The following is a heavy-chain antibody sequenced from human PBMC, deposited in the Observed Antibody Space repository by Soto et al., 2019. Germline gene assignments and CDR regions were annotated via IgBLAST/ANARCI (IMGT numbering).Heavy chain of an antibody. D-gene: IGHD6-6*01. CDR2: IYYSGST. Sequence: SVTLSLTCTVSGGSISSYYWSWIRQPPGKGLEWIGYIYYSGSTNYNPSLKSRVTISVDTSKNQFSLKLSSVTAADTAVYYCARDGLSSSSGYYYYYMDVWGKGTTVTVSS. J-gene: IGHJ6*03. CDR1: GGSISSYY. CDR3: ARDGLSSSSGYYYYYMDV. V-gene: IGHV4-59*01.